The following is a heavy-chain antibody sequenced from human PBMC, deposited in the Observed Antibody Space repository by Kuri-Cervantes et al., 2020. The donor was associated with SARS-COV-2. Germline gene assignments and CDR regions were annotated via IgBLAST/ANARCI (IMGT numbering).Heavy chain of an antibody. V-gene: IGHV4-59*01. CDR2: IYYSGST. CDR1: GGSISSYY. CDR3: ARDRPDYDFWSGYYYDAFDI. Sequence: SETLSLTCTVSGGSISSYYWSWIRQPPGKGLEWIGYIYYSGSTNYNPSLKSRVTISVDTSKNQFSLKLCSVTAADTAVYYCARDRPDYDFWSGYYYDAFDIWGQGTMVTVSS. D-gene: IGHD3-3*01. J-gene: IGHJ3*02.